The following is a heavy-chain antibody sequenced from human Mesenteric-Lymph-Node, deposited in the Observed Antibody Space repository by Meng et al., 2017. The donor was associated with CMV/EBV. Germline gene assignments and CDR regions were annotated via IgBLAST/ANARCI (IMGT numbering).Heavy chain of an antibody. CDR3: ARGGGSYSSGLFDP. CDR2: INHSGIT. CDR1: GGSFSGYY. V-gene: IGHV4-34*01. Sequence: SETLSLTCTVYGGSFSGYYWNWIRQPPGKGLEWIGEINHSGITNYNPSLKSRVTISVDTSKNQFSLKLSSVTAADTAVYYCARGGGSYSSGLFDPWGQGTLVTVSS. J-gene: IGHJ5*02. D-gene: IGHD6-19*01.